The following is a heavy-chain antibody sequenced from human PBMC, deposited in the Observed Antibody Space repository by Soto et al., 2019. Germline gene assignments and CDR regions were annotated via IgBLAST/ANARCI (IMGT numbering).Heavy chain of an antibody. CDR1: GSTIDDYA. V-gene: IGHV3-9*01. CDR3: ARGSYDSYAGFFGMDV. J-gene: IGHJ6*02. CDR2: IFWVGGGT. D-gene: IGHD3-10*01. Sequence: EVQVVESGGGLVQPGGSLTLSCVVSGSTIDDYAMHWVRQVPGKGLEWVSGIFWVGGGTGYADSVKGRFTISRDRAKNSLSMQMNSLRIEDTAVYYCARGSYDSYAGFFGMDVWGQGTKVTVS.